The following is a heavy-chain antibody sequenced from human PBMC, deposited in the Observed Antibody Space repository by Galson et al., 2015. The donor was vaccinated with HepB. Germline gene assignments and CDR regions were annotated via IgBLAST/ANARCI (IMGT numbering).Heavy chain of an antibody. J-gene: IGHJ4*02. CDR3: ARDPLDSGSSDAWFDY. Sequence: SLRLSCAASGFTFSSYGMHWVRRAPGKGLEWVAVIWYDGSNKYYADSVKGRFTISRDNSKNTLYLQMNSLRAEDTAVYYCARDPLDSGSSDAWFDYRGQGTLVTVSS. V-gene: IGHV3-33*01. CDR2: IWYDGSNK. CDR1: GFTFSSYG. D-gene: IGHD1-26*01.